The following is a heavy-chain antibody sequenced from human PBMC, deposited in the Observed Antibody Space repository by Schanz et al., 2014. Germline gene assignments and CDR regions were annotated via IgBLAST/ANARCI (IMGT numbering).Heavy chain of an antibody. V-gene: IGHV3-74*02. J-gene: IGHJ6*02. Sequence: VQLVESGGVVVQPGGSLRLSCAASGFTFSVYWMHWVRQPPGEGLVSVSRISGDGTTTSYADSVRGRFTISRDTAKNTVFLQMNNLRAEDTAVYYCARGASRDYFAMDVWGQGTTVTVSS. CDR1: GFTFSVYW. CDR3: ARGASRDYFAMDV. CDR2: ISGDGTTT.